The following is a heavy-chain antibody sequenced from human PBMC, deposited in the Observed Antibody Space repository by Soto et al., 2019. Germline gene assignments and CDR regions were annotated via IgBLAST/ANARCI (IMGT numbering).Heavy chain of an antibody. CDR1: GGSVSTYY. D-gene: IGHD3-22*01. J-gene: IGHJ3*02. CDR3: ARTYDDSGPNSGGYGFDI. V-gene: IGHV4-59*02. Sequence: QVQLQESGPGLVKPSETLSLTCTVSGGSVSTYYWSWIRQPPGKGLELIAYIYYSGSTSYNPSLKSRVTISLDTSKNQFSLKLSSVTAADTAVYYCARTYDDSGPNSGGYGFDIWGPGTMVTVSS. CDR2: IYYSGST.